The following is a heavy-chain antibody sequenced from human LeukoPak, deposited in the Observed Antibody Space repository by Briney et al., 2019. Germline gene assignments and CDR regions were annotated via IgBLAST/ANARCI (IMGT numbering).Heavy chain of an antibody. D-gene: IGHD2-15*01. Sequence: PSETRSLTCTVSGGSISSSSDSWGWIRQPPGKGLEWIGSLYYTGTTYYNLSLKSRVTISVDTSKNQFSLKLSSVTAADTAVYYCARELGYCGGGRCSHFWAQRTLVTVSS. J-gene: IGHJ4*02. CDR1: GGSISSSSDS. CDR3: ARELGYCGGGRCSHF. V-gene: IGHV4-39*01. CDR2: LYYTGTT.